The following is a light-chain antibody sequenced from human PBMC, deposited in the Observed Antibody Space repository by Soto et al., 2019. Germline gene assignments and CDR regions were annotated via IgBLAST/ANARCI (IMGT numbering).Light chain of an antibody. CDR2: AAS. J-gene: IGKJ1*01. CDR3: QQSYTTPRT. V-gene: IGKV1-39*01. Sequence: DLQMTQSPSSLSASVGDRVTITCRASQSISSYLNWDQQKPGKAPKLLIYAASSLQSGLPSRFSGSRSGTDFTLTISSLQPEDFATYYCQQSYTTPRTFGEGTKLEL. CDR1: QSISSY.